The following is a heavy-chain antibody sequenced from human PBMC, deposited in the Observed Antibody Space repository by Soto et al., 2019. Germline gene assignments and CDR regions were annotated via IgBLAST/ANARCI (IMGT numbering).Heavy chain of an antibody. CDR2: MSGDGRT. V-gene: IGHV3-23*01. J-gene: IGHJ6*02. CDR3: ARQGRPYSGSGYYYGMDV. Sequence: GGSLRLSCVGSGFTFSDSVMAWVRQAPGKGLEWLSVMSGDGRTRYALSVTGRFTISRDNSKNTLYLQMRSLKASDTAIYYCARQGRPYSGSGYYYGMDVWGQGTTVTVSS. CDR1: GFTFSDSV. D-gene: IGHD6-6*01.